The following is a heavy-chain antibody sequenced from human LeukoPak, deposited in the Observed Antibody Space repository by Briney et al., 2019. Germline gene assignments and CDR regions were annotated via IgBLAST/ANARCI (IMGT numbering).Heavy chain of an antibody. CDR1: GYTFTSYG. V-gene: IGHV1-18*01. D-gene: IGHD2-2*01. Sequence: ASVTVSYKASGYTFTSYGISWVRQAPGQGVEWMGWISAYNGNTNYAQKLQGRVTMTTDTSTSTAYMELRSLRSDDTAVYYCARDCSSTSCSDYWGQGTLVTVSS. CDR3: ARDCSSTSCSDY. CDR2: ISAYNGNT. J-gene: IGHJ4*02.